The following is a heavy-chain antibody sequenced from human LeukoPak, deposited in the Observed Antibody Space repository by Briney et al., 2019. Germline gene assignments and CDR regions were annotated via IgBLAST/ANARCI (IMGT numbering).Heavy chain of an antibody. CDR1: GFTFSNYA. J-gene: IGHJ6*04. CDR2: ISYDGSNK. V-gene: IGHV3-30*18. Sequence: GASLRLSCAASGFTFSNYAMHWVRQAPGKGLEWVAVISYDGSNKYYADSVKGRFTISRDNSKNTLYLQMNSLRAEDTAVYYCAKGYVAAGTRPRGLGYGMDVWGKGTTVTVSS. D-gene: IGHD6-13*01. CDR3: AKGYVAAGTRPRGLGYGMDV.